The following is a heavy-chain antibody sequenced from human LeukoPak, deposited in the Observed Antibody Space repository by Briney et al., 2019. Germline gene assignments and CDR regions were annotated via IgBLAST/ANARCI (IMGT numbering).Heavy chain of an antibody. J-gene: IGHJ4*02. CDR1: GYTFTSYG. Sequence: ASVKVSCKASGYTFTSYGISWVRQAPGQGLEWMGWISTYNGNTNYAQKLQGRVATTTDTSTSTAYMELRSLRSDDTAVYYCARRDLGVFDYWGQGTLVTVSS. V-gene: IGHV1-18*01. CDR3: ARRDLGVFDY. D-gene: IGHD3-10*01. CDR2: ISTYNGNT.